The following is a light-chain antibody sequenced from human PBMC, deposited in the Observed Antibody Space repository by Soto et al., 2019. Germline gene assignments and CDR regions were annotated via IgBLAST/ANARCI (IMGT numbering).Light chain of an antibody. J-gene: IGLJ3*02. CDR2: DNN. V-gene: IGLV1-51*01. Sequence: QSVLTQSPSVSAAPGQKVTLSCSGSSSNIGNNYVSWHQQLPGTAPKLLIYDNNKRPSGIPDRFSASKSGTSGTLDITGLQSGDEADYYCATWDGSLPGEVFGGGTKRTVL. CDR3: ATWDGSLPGEV. CDR1: SSNIGNNY.